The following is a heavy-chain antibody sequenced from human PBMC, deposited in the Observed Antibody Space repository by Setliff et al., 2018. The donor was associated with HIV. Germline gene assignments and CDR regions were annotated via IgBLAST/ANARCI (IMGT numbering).Heavy chain of an antibody. CDR1: GFMFGSYG. V-gene: IGHV3-30*04. Sequence: GGSLRLSCAASGFMFGSYGTHWVRQAPVKGLEWMALISNDGSHKYYADPVKGRFTISRDNSKNTLYLRMDSLRPEDAALYYCVGGHYDLWSGYVNYYLDLWGQGTLVTVSS. CDR2: ISNDGSHK. J-gene: IGHJ4*02. CDR3: VGGHYDLWSGYVNYYLDL. D-gene: IGHD3-3*01.